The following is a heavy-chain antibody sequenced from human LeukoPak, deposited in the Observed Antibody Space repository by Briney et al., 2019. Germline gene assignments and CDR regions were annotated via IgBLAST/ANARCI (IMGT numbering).Heavy chain of an antibody. J-gene: IGHJ4*02. V-gene: IGHV3-30*04. Sequence: PGGSLRLSCAASGFTFSSYVMHWVRQAPGKGLEWVAIISYDGSNEYYADSVKGRFTISRDNYKNTLYLHMNSMRAADTAVYYCARDQGTSYLSSFDYWGQGTLVTVSS. CDR1: GFTFSSYV. D-gene: IGHD6-6*01. CDR3: ARDQGTSYLSSFDY. CDR2: ISYDGSNE.